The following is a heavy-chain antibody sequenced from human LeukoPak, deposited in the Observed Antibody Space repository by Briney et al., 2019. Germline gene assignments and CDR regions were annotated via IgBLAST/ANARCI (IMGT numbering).Heavy chain of an antibody. Sequence: QPRRSLRLSCTASGFTFSSSAMHWVRQTPGKGLEWVSIIWHDGSRTYYADSVKGRFTISRDNSKNTLYLQMNSLRAEDTAVYYCARVLDTAGISYWGQGTLVTVSS. CDR2: IWHDGSRT. D-gene: IGHD5-18*01. J-gene: IGHJ4*02. CDR3: ARVLDTAGISY. V-gene: IGHV3-33*01. CDR1: GFTFSSSA.